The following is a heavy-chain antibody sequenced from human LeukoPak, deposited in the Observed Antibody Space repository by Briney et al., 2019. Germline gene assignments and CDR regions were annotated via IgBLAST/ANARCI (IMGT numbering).Heavy chain of an antibody. J-gene: IGHJ4*02. CDR3: ARALGSPSADY. CDR2: IKQDGSEK. V-gene: IGHV3-7*01. D-gene: IGHD6-6*01. Sequence: GGSLRLSCAASGFTFTDSWMSWVRQAPGKGLEWVANIKQDGSEKYYVDSVEGRFTISRDNAKDSISLQMNSLRGEDTAVYYCARALGSPSADYWGQGTMVTVAS. CDR1: GFTFTDSW.